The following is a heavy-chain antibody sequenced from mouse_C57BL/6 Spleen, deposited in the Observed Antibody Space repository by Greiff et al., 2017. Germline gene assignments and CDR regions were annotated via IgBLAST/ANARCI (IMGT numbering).Heavy chain of an antibody. CDR3: ARSQTGTGDYFGC. J-gene: IGHJ2*01. CDR2: IDPSDSYT. CDR1: GYTFTSYW. Sequence: VQLQQPGAELVMPGASVKLSCKASGYTFTSYWMHWVKQRPGQGLEWIGEIDPSDSYTNYNQKFKGKSTLTVDKSSSTAYMQLSSLTSEDSAVYYCARSQTGTGDYFGCWGQGTTLTVSS. D-gene: IGHD4-1*01. V-gene: IGHV1-69*01.